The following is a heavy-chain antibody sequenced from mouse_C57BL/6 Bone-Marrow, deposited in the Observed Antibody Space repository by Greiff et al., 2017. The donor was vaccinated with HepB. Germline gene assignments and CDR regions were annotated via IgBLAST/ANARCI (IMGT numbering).Heavy chain of an antibody. D-gene: IGHD1-1*01. J-gene: IGHJ2*01. CDR3: AGYGPRSIYFDY. CDR1: GYSITSDY. Sequence: DVKLQESGPGLAKPSQTLSLTCSVTGYSITSDYWNWIRKFPGNKLEYMGYISYSGSTYYNPSLKSRISITRNTSKNQYNLQLNSVTTEDTATYYCAGYGPRSIYFDYWGQGTTLTVSS. V-gene: IGHV3-8*01. CDR2: ISYSGST.